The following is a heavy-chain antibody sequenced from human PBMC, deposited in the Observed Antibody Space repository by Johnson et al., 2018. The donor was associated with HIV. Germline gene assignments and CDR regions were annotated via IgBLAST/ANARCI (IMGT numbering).Heavy chain of an antibody. Sequence: QMLLVESGGGLVQPGRSLRLSCAASGFTFSDYYMTWIRQAPGKGLECVSYISSSGSTIYYADSVKGRFSISRDNAKHSLYLQMNSLRAEDTAVYYCARDRGYWDGLDIWGQGTMVTVSS. CDR3: ARDRGYWDGLDI. V-gene: IGHV3-11*04. CDR1: GFTFSDYY. J-gene: IGHJ3*02. D-gene: IGHD3-22*01. CDR2: ISSSGSTI.